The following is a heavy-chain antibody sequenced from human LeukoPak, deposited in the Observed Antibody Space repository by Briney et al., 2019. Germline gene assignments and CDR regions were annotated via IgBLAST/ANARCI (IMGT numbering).Heavy chain of an antibody. D-gene: IGHD3-10*01. CDR3: AKDSHPGSGSYDKGNFDY. CDR1: GFTFNDYA. V-gene: IGHV3-9*01. CDR2: ISWNSSSI. Sequence: GGSLCLSCAASGFTFNDYARRWVRHPPGKGLEWVSGISWNSSSIDYADSVKGRSTIARANAEHSLYLQMNSLRAEDTALYYCAKDSHPGSGSYDKGNFDYGGQGTLVTVSS. J-gene: IGHJ4*02.